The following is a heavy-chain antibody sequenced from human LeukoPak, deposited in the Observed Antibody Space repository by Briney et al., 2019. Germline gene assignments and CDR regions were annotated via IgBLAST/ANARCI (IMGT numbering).Heavy chain of an antibody. D-gene: IGHD5-24*01. CDR1: GFTFTNYA. CDR3: ARDGVRDGLYFDR. CDR2: INQDGGEK. Sequence: GGSLRLSCAASGFTFTNYAMHWVRQAPGKGLEWVASINQDGGEKYYLDSVKGRFTISRDNAKNSLYLQMNSLRDEDTAVYSCARDGVRDGLYFDRWGQGTLVTVSS. V-gene: IGHV3-7*01. J-gene: IGHJ4*02.